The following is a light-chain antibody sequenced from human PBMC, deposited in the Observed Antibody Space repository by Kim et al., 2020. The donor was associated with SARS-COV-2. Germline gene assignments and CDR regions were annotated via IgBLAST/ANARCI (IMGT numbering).Light chain of an antibody. CDR3: QQFDTTPFT. CDR1: QSVSHY. Sequence: VSLGERATISCRSSQSVSHYLAWYQQRPGQPPKLLVYWASTRESGVPDRFSGSGSGTDFTLTISSLQADDVGVYYCQQFDTTPFTFGPGTKVDIK. J-gene: IGKJ3*01. V-gene: IGKV4-1*01. CDR2: WAS.